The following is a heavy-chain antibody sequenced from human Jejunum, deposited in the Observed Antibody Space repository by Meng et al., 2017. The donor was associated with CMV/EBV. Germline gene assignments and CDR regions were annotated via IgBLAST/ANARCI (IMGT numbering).Heavy chain of an antibody. D-gene: IGHD1-14*01. J-gene: IGHJ2*01. Sequence: VELVGSGGGLVQPGGSLRLSCAVSGFTFGNYWMTWVRQTPGKGLEWVANLKEDGSESQYVDSVKGRFTISRDNPKNSLYLQMNSLRVEDTGVYYCARDDHVFDLWGRGTLVTVSS. CDR2: LKEDGSES. CDR1: GFTFGNYW. CDR3: ARDDHVFDL. V-gene: IGHV3-7*04.